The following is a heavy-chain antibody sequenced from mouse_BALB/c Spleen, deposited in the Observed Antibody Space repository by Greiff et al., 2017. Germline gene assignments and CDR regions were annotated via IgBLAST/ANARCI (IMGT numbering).Heavy chain of an antibody. CDR2: ISSGSSTI. D-gene: IGHD1-1*01. Sequence: EVMLVESGGGLVQPGGSRKLSCAASGFTFSSFGMHWVRQAPEKGLEWVAYISSGSSTIYYADTVKGRFTISRDNPKNTLFLQMTSLRSEDTAMYYCARSYYYGSSYGIDYWGQGTTLTVSS. V-gene: IGHV5-17*02. CDR3: ARSYYYGSSYGIDY. CDR1: GFTFSSFG. J-gene: IGHJ2*01.